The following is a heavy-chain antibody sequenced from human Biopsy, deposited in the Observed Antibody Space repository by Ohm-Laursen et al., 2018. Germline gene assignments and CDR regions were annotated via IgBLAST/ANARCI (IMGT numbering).Heavy chain of an antibody. J-gene: IGHJ5*02. V-gene: IGHV3-23*01. D-gene: IGHD3-3*01. CDR2: ISANGATS. CDR1: GFTYTTFA. Sequence: SLRLSCTASGFTYTTFAMSWVRQAPGKGPEWVSTISANGATSYYADSVKDRFTISRDNSKNTLYLQMNSVRADDTAIYYCAKGGSITIFGVVINNCFDPWGREPGSPSPQ. CDR3: AKGGSITIFGVVINNCFDP.